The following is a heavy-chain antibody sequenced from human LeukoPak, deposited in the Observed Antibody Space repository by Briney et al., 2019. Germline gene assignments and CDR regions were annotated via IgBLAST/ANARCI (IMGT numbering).Heavy chain of an antibody. CDR2: IYSGGST. Sequence: PGGSLRLSCAASGFTVSSNYMSWVRQAPGKGLEWVSVIYSGGSTYYADSVKGRFTISRDNSKNALYLQMNSLRAEDTAVYYCARMNYDSSGYYLRNDAFDIWGQGTMDTVSS. J-gene: IGHJ3*02. V-gene: IGHV3-66*01. CDR3: ARMNYDSSGYYLRNDAFDI. CDR1: GFTVSSNY. D-gene: IGHD3-22*01.